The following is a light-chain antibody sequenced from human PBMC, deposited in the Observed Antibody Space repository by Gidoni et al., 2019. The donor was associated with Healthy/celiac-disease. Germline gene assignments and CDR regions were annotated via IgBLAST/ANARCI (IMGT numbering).Light chain of an antibody. Sequence: DIQMTQSPPSLSASVGDRVTITCQASQDISNYLNWYQQKPGKAPKLLIYDASNLETGVPSRFSGSGSGTDFTFTISSLQPEGIATYYCQQYDNLPLTFGGGTKVEIK. V-gene: IGKV1-33*01. J-gene: IGKJ4*01. CDR2: DAS. CDR3: QQYDNLPLT. CDR1: QDISNY.